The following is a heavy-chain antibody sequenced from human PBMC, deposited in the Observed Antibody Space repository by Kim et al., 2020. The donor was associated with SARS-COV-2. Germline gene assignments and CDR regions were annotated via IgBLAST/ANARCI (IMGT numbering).Heavy chain of an antibody. Sequence: GESLKISCKGSGYSFTSYWIGWVRQMPGKGLEWMGIIYPGDSDTRYSPSFQGQVTISADKSISTAYLQWSSLKASDTAMYYCARHYPPGGLIAVAVHFDYWGQGTLVTVSS. D-gene: IGHD6-19*01. V-gene: IGHV5-51*01. J-gene: IGHJ4*02. CDR3: ARHYPPGGLIAVAVHFDY. CDR2: IYPGDSDT. CDR1: GYSFTSYW.